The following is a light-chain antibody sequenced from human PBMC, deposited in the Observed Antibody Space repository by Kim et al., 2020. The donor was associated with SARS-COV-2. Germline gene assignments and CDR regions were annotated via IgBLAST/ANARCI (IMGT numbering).Light chain of an antibody. CDR3: QQYNDWPRT. J-gene: IGKJ1*01. Sequence: VSPGERAPLSCTASQNVNHYLAWYQQRPGQAPRLLIYDASTRAAGIPARFSGSGSGTEFTLTISSLQSEDFAVYYCQQYNDWPRTFGRGTKVDIK. CDR2: DAS. CDR1: QNVNHY. V-gene: IGKV3-15*01.